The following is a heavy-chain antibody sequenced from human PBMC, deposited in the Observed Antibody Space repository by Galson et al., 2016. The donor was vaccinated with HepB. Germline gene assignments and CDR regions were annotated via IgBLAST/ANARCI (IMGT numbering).Heavy chain of an antibody. Sequence: PALVKPTQTLTLTCTFSGFSLTSTGVGVGWFRQPPGKALEWLALIYWDDDKRYSPSLKSRLTITRDSSKNQVVPTMTNMDPADTGTYFCAHGGVFFGVIREKGWFDPWGQGTLVTVSS. CDR1: GFSLTSTGVG. J-gene: IGHJ5*02. V-gene: IGHV2-5*02. D-gene: IGHD2-8*02. CDR3: AHGGVFFGVIREKGWFDP. CDR2: IYWDDDK.